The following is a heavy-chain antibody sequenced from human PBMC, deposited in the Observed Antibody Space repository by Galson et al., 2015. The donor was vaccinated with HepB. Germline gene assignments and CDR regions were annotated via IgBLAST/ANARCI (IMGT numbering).Heavy chain of an antibody. CDR1: GYSFTSYW. CDR2: IYPGDSDT. Sequence: SGAEVKKPGESLKISCKGSGYSFTSYWIGWVRQMPGKGLEWMGIIYPGDSDTRYSPSFQGQVTISADKSISTAYLQWSSLKASDTAMYYCARGYRTYYDFWSGSPFDYWGQGTLVTVSS. V-gene: IGHV5-51*01. J-gene: IGHJ4*02. CDR3: ARGYRTYYDFWSGSPFDY. D-gene: IGHD3-3*01.